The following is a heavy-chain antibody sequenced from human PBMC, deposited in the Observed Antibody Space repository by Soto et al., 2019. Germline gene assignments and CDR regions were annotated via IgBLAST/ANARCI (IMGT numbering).Heavy chain of an antibody. Sequence: ETLSLTCTVSGGSISSSIYYGGWVRQAPGKGLEWVSAISGSGGSTYYADSVKGRFTISRDNSKNTLYLQMNSLRAEDTAVYYCAKDGGGYSGYAWFDYWGQGTLVTVSS. CDR1: GGSISSSIYY. D-gene: IGHD5-12*01. V-gene: IGHV3-23*01. CDR3: AKDGGGYSGYAWFDY. J-gene: IGHJ4*02. CDR2: ISGSGGST.